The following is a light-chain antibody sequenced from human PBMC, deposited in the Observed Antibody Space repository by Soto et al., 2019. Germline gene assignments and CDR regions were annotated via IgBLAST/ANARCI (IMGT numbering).Light chain of an antibody. V-gene: IGKV1-5*01. Sequence: DIQMTQSPSTLSASVGDRVTITCRASQSISNWLAWYQQKPGKAPNLLIYDASNLESGVPSRFSGSGSGTEFTLTISSLQPDDFATYYCQRYNSYSKTFGQGTKVEIK. J-gene: IGKJ1*01. CDR1: QSISNW. CDR3: QRYNSYSKT. CDR2: DAS.